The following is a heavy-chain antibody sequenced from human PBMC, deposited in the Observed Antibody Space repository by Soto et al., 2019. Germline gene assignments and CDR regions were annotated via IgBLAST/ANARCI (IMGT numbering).Heavy chain of an antibody. V-gene: IGHV3-23*01. D-gene: IGHD2-8*01. CDR1: GFTFRSYA. Sequence: EVQLLESGGGLLQPGGSLRLSCAASGFTFRSYAMSWVRQAPGKGLEWVSGISNSGGRTYYTEAVKGRFTISRDNSKNTLYLQMNSLIAEDTALYYCAKDNGPPGTSDWYFDFWGRGTLVSVSS. J-gene: IGHJ2*01. CDR3: AKDNGPPGTSDWYFDF. CDR2: ISNSGGRT.